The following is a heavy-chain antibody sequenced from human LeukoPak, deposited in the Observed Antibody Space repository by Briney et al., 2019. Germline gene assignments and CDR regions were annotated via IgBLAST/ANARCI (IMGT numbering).Heavy chain of an antibody. CDR3: ARDGPGGYYYGSETHPQNYYYMDV. J-gene: IGHJ6*03. CDR2: ISSSGSTI. V-gene: IGHV3-11*01. D-gene: IGHD3-10*01. Sequence: GGSLRLSCAASGFTFSDYYMSWIRQAPGKGLEWVSYISSSGSTIYYADSVKGRFTISRDNAKNSLYLQMNSLRAEDTAVYYCARDGPGGYYYGSETHPQNYYYMDVWGKGTTVTVSS. CDR1: GFTFSDYY.